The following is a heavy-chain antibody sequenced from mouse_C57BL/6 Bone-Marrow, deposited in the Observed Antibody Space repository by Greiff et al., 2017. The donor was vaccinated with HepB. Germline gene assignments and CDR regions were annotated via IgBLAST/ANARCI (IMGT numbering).Heavy chain of an antibody. V-gene: IGHV1-18*01. D-gene: IGHD4-1*01. J-gene: IGHJ1*03. CDR2: INPNNGGT. CDR3: ARRDWDWYFDV. CDR1: GYTFTDYN. Sequence: EVQLQQSGPELVKPGASVKIPCKASGYTFTDYNMDWVKQSHGEGLEWIGDINPNNGGTIYNQKFKGKATLTVDKSSSTAYMELRSLTSEDTAVYYCARRDWDWYFDVWGTGTTVTVSS.